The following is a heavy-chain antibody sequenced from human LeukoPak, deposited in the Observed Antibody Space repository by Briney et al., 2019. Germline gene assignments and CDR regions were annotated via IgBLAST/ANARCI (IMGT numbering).Heavy chain of an antibody. CDR3: ARDLVAAAGSLHYYYYYYMDV. CDR1: GGSFSGYY. J-gene: IGHJ6*03. CDR2: INHSGST. D-gene: IGHD6-13*01. V-gene: IGHV4-34*01. Sequence: SETLSLTCAVYGGSFSGYYWSWIRQPPGKGLEWIGEINHSGSTNYNPSLKSRVTISVDTSKNQFSLKLSSVTAADTAVYYCARDLVAAAGSLHYYYYYYMDVWGKGTTVTISS.